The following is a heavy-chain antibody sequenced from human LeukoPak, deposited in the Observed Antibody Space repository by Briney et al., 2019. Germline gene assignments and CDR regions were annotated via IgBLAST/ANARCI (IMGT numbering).Heavy chain of an antibody. Sequence: SETLSLTCTVSDDSIRSYHWSWIRQPPGKGLEWIGYIYTGGSPKYNPSLKSRVTISVDTSKNQFSLRLSPVTAADTAVYYCARHGAPRSFDVWGQGTMLTVSS. J-gene: IGHJ3*01. D-gene: IGHD3-16*01. CDR2: IYTGGSP. V-gene: IGHV4-4*09. CDR3: ARHGAPRSFDV. CDR1: DDSIRSYH.